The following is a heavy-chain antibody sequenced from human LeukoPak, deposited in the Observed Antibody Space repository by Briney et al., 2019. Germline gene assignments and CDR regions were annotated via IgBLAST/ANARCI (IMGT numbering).Heavy chain of an antibody. CDR1: GDSISSSSYY. CDR2: IYYSGDT. Sequence: PSETLSLTCTVSGDSISSSSYYWGWIRQPPGQGLEWIGSIYYSGDTYYSPSLKSRVTISVDTSKSQFSLKLSSVTAADTAVYYCARLRGYTYGPPGYWGQGTLVTVSS. J-gene: IGHJ4*02. CDR3: ARLRGYTYGPPGY. D-gene: IGHD5-18*01. V-gene: IGHV4-39*01.